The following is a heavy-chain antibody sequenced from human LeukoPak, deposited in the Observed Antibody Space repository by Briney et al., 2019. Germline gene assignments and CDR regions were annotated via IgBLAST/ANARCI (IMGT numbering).Heavy chain of an antibody. D-gene: IGHD3-9*01. Sequence: ASMKVSCKTSGYTFTTYGLSWVRQARGQGLEWMGWISGHNGNTNYAHKFQGRVSMTTDTPTRTAYMELKSLRSDDTAVYYCVLGDILTGYWAEYFPYWGQGTLVTVSS. V-gene: IGHV1-18*01. CDR2: ISGHNGNT. CDR3: VLGDILTGYWAEYFPY. J-gene: IGHJ4*02. CDR1: GYTFTTYG.